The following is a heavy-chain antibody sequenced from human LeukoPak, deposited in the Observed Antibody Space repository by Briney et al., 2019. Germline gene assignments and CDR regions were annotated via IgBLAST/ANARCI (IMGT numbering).Heavy chain of an antibody. Sequence: GGSLRLSCAASGSYWMSWVRQAPGKGLEWVANIKQDGSEKYYVDSVKGRFTISRDNAKNSLYLQLNSLSAEDTGVYFCARAPRYCSGGSCYGPRFDYWGQGTLVTVS. CDR1: GSYW. D-gene: IGHD2-15*01. J-gene: IGHJ4*02. V-gene: IGHV3-7*01. CDR3: ARAPRYCSGGSCYGPRFDY. CDR2: IKQDGSEK.